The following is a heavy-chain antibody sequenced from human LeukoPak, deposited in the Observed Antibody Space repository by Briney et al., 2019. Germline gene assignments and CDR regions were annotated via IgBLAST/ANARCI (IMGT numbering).Heavy chain of an antibody. D-gene: IGHD3-22*01. CDR2: ISAYNGNT. CDR1: GYTFTSYG. Sequence: ASVKVSCKASGYTFTSYGISWVRQAPGQGLEWMGWISAYNGNTNYAQKLQGRVTMTTDTSTSTAYMELRSLRSDDTAVYYCARAPKDVYYDSSGYYLGGWFDPWGQGTLVTVSS. V-gene: IGHV1-18*01. CDR3: ARAPKDVYYDSSGYYLGGWFDP. J-gene: IGHJ5*02.